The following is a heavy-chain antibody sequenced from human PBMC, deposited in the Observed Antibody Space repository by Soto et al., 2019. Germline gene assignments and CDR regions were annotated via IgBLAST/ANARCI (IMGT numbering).Heavy chain of an antibody. CDR1: GFTFSSYS. J-gene: IGHJ2*01. D-gene: IGHD3-22*01. Sequence: EESLRLSCAASGFTFSSYSMNWVRQAPGKGLEWVSYISSSSSTIYYADSVKGRFTISRDNTTNSLYLQLNSLRDEDTAVYYCARERWPVIVVVDWFLELWGR. V-gene: IGHV3-48*02. CDR2: ISSSSSTI. CDR3: ARERWPVIVVVDWFLEL.